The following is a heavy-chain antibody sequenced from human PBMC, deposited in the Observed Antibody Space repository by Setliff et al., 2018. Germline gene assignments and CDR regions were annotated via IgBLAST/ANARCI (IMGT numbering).Heavy chain of an antibody. CDR2: ISSSSSYI. CDR3: ARDGRVAATRGYGMDV. D-gene: IGHD2-15*01. CDR1: GVTVSSYS. J-gene: IGHJ6*02. Sequence: PGGSLRLSCAASGVTVSSYSMNWVRQAPGKGLEWVSSISSSSSYIYYADSVKGRFTISRDNAKNSLYLQMNSLRAEDTAVYYCARDGRVAATRGYGMDVWGQGTTVTVSS. V-gene: IGHV3-21*01.